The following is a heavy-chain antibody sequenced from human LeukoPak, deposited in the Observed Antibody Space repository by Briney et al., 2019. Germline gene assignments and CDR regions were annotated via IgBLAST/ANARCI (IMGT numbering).Heavy chain of an antibody. J-gene: IGHJ3*02. D-gene: IGHD5/OR15-5a*01. CDR2: IYYSGST. Sequence: PSETLSLTCTVSGGSISSGGYYWTWIRQHPGKGLEWIGYIYYSGSTYYNPSLKSRLTISVDTSKSQFSLNLNSVTAADTAVYYCARGEDIVSTISGDAFDIWGQGTKVTVAS. CDR3: ARGEDIVSTISGDAFDI. CDR1: GGSISSGGYY. V-gene: IGHV4-61*08.